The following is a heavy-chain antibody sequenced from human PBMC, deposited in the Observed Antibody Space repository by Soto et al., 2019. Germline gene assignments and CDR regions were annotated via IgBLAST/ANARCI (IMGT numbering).Heavy chain of an antibody. CDR2: IIPIFGTA. J-gene: IGHJ5*02. D-gene: IGHD3-10*01. Sequence: QVQLVQSGAEVKKPGCSVKVSCKASGGTFSSYAISWVRQAPGQGLEWMGGIIPIFGTANYAQKFQGRVTITADESTSTAYMELSSLRSEDTAVYYCARDWMLRDGSGSSRPNWFDPWGQGTLVTVSS. CDR3: ARDWMLRDGSGSSRPNWFDP. CDR1: GGTFSSYA. V-gene: IGHV1-69*01.